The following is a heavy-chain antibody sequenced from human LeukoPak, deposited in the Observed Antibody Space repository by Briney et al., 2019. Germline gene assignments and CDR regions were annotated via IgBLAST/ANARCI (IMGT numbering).Heavy chain of an antibody. Sequence: LGGSLRLSCAASGIILSNYAMHWVRRGPGTGLDCISTISSDGGSTYYANSVKGRFTISRDNSKNTLYLQMGSLRAEDMAVYYCARGRQGAKTRYFDLWGRGTRVTVSS. J-gene: IGHJ2*01. D-gene: IGHD1-26*01. CDR2: ISSDGGST. CDR3: ARGRQGAKTRYFDL. V-gene: IGHV3-64*01. CDR1: GIILSNYA.